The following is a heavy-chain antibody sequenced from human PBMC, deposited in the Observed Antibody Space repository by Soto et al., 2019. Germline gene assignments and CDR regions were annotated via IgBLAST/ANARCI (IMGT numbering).Heavy chain of an antibody. Sequence: EVQLVESGGGLVQPGGSLRVSCAASGFTFNYYWMHWVRQAPGKGLVWVSRINTDGSSTTYADSVKGRFTISRDNAKNTPYLQMNSLRAEDTAVYYCARVTGTYYHFDYWGQGTLVTVSS. D-gene: IGHD1-26*01. CDR3: ARVTGTYYHFDY. V-gene: IGHV3-74*01. CDR2: INTDGSST. CDR1: GFTFNYYW. J-gene: IGHJ4*02.